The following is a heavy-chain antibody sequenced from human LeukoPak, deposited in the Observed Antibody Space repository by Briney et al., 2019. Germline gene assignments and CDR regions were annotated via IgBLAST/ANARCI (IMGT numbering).Heavy chain of an antibody. J-gene: IGHJ6*02. CDR2: IIPIFGTA. Sequence: SVNVSCKASGGTFSSYAISWVRQAPGQGLEWMGGIIPIFGTANYAQKFQGRVTITADESTSTAYMELSSLRSEDTAVYYCAFYEYYYYGMDVWGQGTTVTVSS. D-gene: IGHD3-3*01. CDR1: GGTFSSYA. CDR3: AFYEYYYYGMDV. V-gene: IGHV1-69*13.